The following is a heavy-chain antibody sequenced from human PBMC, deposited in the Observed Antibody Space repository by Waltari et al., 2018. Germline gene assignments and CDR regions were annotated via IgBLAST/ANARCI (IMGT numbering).Heavy chain of an antibody. CDR2: ISSSSAYK. J-gene: IGHJ4*02. CDR3: VRENCSVTSCFKHFDY. CDR1: GLSFGTYN. D-gene: IGHD2-2*01. Sequence: EGQLVESGGGLVKPGGSLRRSCAASGLSFGTYNMPWVRQAPGKGLEWVSYISSSSAYKYYADSVKGRFAISRDNAKNLLFLQMNSLRADDTAVYYCVRENCSVTSCFKHFDYWGRGILVTVSS. V-gene: IGHV3-21*01.